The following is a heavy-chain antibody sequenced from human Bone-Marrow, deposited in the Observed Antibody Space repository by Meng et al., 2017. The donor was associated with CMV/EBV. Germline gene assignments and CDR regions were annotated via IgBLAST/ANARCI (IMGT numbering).Heavy chain of an antibody. V-gene: IGHV1-8*03. CDR2: MNPNSGNT. CDR3: ARDRGEWLNAFDI. CDR1: EYTFTSYD. D-gene: IGHD3-3*01. J-gene: IGHJ3*02. Sequence: ASVKVSCKASEYTFTSYDINWVRQATGQGLEWMGWMNPNSGNTGYAQKFQGRVTITRNTSINTAYMELSSLRSEDTAVYYCARDRGEWLNAFDIWGQGTMVTVSS.